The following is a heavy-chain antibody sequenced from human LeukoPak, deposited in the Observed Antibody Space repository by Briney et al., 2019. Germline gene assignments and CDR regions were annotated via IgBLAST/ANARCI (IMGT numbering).Heavy chain of an antibody. CDR1: GGTFSSYA. CDR2: IIPIFGTA. J-gene: IGHJ5*02. V-gene: IGHV1-69*06. D-gene: IGHD2-15*01. CDR3: ARAGAVVDNWFDP. Sequence: SVKVSCKASGGTFSSYAISWVRQAPGQGLEWMGGIIPIFGTANYAQKFQGRVTITADKSTTTAYMELRSLRSDDTAVYYCARAGAVVDNWFDPWGQGTLVTVSS.